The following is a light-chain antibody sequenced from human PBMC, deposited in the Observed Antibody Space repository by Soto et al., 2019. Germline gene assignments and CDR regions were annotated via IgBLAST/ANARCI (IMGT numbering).Light chain of an antibody. V-gene: IGLV1-40*01. CDR2: ANT. Sequence: QSVLTQPPSVSGAPGQSVTISCTGSGTNIGACYDIHWYQQVPGTAPKPLIYANTNRASGVPDRFSGSKSGTSASLAITGLQAEDEADYYCQSYDSSLSGYVFGPGTKLTVL. J-gene: IGLJ1*01. CDR3: QSYDSSLSGYV. CDR1: GTNIGACYD.